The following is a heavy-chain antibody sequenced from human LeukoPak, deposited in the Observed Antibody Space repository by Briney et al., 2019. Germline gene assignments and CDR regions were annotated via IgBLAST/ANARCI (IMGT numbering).Heavy chain of an antibody. V-gene: IGHV3-23*01. CDR3: ADSSWSY. CDR1: GFTFSSYG. Sequence: GGTLRLSCTASGFTFSSYGMSWVRQAPGKGLDWVSAISGSGGSTYYADSVKGRFSISRDNSKNTVYLQMNTVRAEDTAVYYCADSSWSYWGQGTLVTVSS. J-gene: IGHJ4*02. D-gene: IGHD6-13*01. CDR2: ISGSGGST.